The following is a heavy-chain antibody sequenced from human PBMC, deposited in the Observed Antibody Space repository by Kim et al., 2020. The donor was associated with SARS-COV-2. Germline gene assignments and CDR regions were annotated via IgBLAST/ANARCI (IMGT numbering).Heavy chain of an antibody. Sequence: SETLSLTCTVSGGSISSYYWSWIRQPPGKGLEWIGYIYYSGSTNYNPSLKSRVTISVDTSKNQFSLKLSSVTAADTAVYYCARDRNWFDPWGQGTLVTVSS. V-gene: IGHV4-59*01. CDR3: ARDRNWFDP. CDR2: IYYSGST. CDR1: GGSISSYY. J-gene: IGHJ5*02.